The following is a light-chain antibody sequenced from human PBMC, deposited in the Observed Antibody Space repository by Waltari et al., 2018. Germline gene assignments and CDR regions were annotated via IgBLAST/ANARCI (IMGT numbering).Light chain of an antibody. Sequence: EIVLTQSPGTLSLSPGERATLSCRASQSVVNYLAWYQQKPGQAPRLLISGASNRATGIPAWFSGSGSGTDFTLTISSLDPADFAFYSCQQRSNWPGTFGQGTQVEIK. J-gene: IGKJ1*01. CDR1: QSVVNY. CDR2: GAS. V-gene: IGKV3-11*01. CDR3: QQRSNWPGT.